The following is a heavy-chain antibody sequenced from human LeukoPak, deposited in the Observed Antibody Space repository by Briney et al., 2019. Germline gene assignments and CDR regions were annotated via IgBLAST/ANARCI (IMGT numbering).Heavy chain of an antibody. Sequence: GGSLRLSCAASGFTVITNDMTWVRQAPGKGLEWVSVLYSDGNTKYADSVQGRFTISRDNSKNTLYLEMNSLSPDDTAVYYCARGVEPLAVNTLAYWGQGTLDTVSS. D-gene: IGHD1-14*01. CDR2: LYSDGNT. J-gene: IGHJ4*02. CDR1: GFTVITND. CDR3: ARGVEPLAVNTLAY. V-gene: IGHV3-53*01.